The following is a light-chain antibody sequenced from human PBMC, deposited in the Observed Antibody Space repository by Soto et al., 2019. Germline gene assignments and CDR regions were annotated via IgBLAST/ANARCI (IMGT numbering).Light chain of an antibody. CDR1: QRVSNTY. Sequence: EIVLTQSRDTLTLSLGERATLSCRASQRVSNTYLAWYQQKPGQAPRLLIYGASSRATGIPDRFSGSGSGTDCTLTISRVAPEDFAVYDCQQYVGLPITFGQGTRLEIK. CDR3: QQYVGLPIT. CDR2: GAS. J-gene: IGKJ5*01. V-gene: IGKV3-20*01.